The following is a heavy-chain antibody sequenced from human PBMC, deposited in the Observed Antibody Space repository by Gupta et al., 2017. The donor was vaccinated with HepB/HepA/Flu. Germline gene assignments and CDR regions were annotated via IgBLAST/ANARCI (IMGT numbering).Heavy chain of an antibody. D-gene: IGHD1-1*01. V-gene: IGHV3-23*01. CDR2: ITSSGDRI. J-gene: IGHJ3*02. CDR3: AKSTGRRSAHSDAFDI. Sequence: EVQLLGSGGDLVQPGGSLRLSCAASGFTFSSYAMIWVRQVPGKGLEWVSFITSSGDRIYYTDSVKGRFTISRDNSKNTLYLQMNSLRAEDTAVYYCAKSTGRRSAHSDAFDIWGQGTMVTVSS. CDR1: GFTFSSYA.